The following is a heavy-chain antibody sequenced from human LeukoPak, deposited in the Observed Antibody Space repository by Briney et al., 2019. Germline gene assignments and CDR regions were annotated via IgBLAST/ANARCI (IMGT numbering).Heavy chain of an antibody. D-gene: IGHD4-17*01. V-gene: IGHV4-39*01. CDR3: ARPYGDRPYGAFDI. Sequence: SETLSLTCTVSGGSISSSSYYWGWIRQPPGKGLEWIGSIYYSGSTYYNPSLKSRVTISVDTSKNQFSLKLSSVTAADTAVYYCARPYGDRPYGAFDIWGQGTMVTVSS. J-gene: IGHJ3*02. CDR1: GGSISSSSYY. CDR2: IYYSGST.